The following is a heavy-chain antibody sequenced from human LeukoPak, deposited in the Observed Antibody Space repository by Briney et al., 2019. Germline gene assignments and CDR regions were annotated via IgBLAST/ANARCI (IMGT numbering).Heavy chain of an antibody. J-gene: IGHJ4*02. CDR1: GFTFSSYW. CDR2: INSDGSST. Sequence: GGSLRLSCAASGFTFSSYWMHWVRQAPGKGLVWVSRINSDGSSTSYADSVKGRFTISRDNAKNSLYLQMNSLRAEDTAVYYCARDPRNRYCSGGSCYSFDYWGQGTLVTVSS. V-gene: IGHV3-74*01. CDR3: ARDPRNRYCSGGSCYSFDY. D-gene: IGHD2-15*01.